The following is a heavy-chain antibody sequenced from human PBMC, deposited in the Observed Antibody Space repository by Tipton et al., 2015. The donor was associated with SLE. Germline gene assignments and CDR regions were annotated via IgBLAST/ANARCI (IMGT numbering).Heavy chain of an antibody. Sequence: TLSLTCAVSGYSISSGYYWGWIRQPPGKGLEWIGSIYHSGSTYYNPSLKSRVTISVDTSKNQFSLKLSSVTAADTAVYYCASGSSSWSEDYWGQGTLVTVSS. CDR2: IYHSGST. J-gene: IGHJ4*02. CDR3: ASGSSSWSEDY. D-gene: IGHD6-13*01. V-gene: IGHV4-38-2*01. CDR1: GYSISSGYY.